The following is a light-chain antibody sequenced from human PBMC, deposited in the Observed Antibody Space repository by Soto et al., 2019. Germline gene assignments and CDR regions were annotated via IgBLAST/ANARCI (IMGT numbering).Light chain of an antibody. CDR3: QQYNNWPT. CDR1: QRISISY. V-gene: IGKV3-15*01. Sequence: EIVLTQSPDTLSLSPGERATLSCRASQRISISYLAWFQQKPGQAPRLLIYGASTRATGIPARFSGSGSGTEFTLTISSLQSEDFAVFYCQQYNNWPTFGGGTKVDIK. CDR2: GAS. J-gene: IGKJ4*01.